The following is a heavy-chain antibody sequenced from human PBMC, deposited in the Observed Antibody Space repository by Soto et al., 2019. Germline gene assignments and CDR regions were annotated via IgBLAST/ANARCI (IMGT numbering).Heavy chain of an antibody. J-gene: IGHJ6*02. CDR2: ISYSGST. Sequence: SETLSLTCTVSGDSLRNYYLSWIRQPPGKGLEWIGYISYSGSTYYSPSLRSLVTISVDTSKNQFSLKLSSVTAADTAVYYCERAYNWNDGGGQYYYYYGMDVWGQGTTVTVSS. V-gene: IGHV4-59*12. CDR1: GDSLRNYY. D-gene: IGHD1-20*01. CDR3: ERAYNWNDGGGQYYYYYGMDV.